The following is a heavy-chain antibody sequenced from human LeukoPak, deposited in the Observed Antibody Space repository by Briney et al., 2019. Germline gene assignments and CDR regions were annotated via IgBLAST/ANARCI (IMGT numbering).Heavy chain of an antibody. V-gene: IGHV4-61*01. D-gene: IGHD5-24*01. CDR2: IYYSGST. Sequence: PSETLSLTCAVTGNSFSSGYYWSWIRQPPGKGLEWLGYIYYSGSTNYNPSLKSRVTISVDTSKNQFSLKLSSVTAADTAVYYCARDRDSYYYMDVWGKGTTVTVSS. J-gene: IGHJ6*03. CDR1: GNSFSSGYY. CDR3: ARDRDSYYYMDV.